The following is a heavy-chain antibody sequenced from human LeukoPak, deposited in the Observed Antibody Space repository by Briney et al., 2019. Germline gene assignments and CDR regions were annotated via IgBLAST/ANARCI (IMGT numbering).Heavy chain of an antibody. J-gene: IGHJ4*02. CDR3: ARGLGDYYDTSTYYYAVPAH. Sequence: ASVKVSGKASGYTFTTYDITWVRQATGQGLEWMGWMNPNSGDTAYAQKFQGRVAMTRDTSISTAYMELSSLRSEDTAVYYCARGLGDYYDTSTYYYAVPAHWGQGTLVTVSS. CDR1: GYTFTTYD. CDR2: MNPNSGDT. V-gene: IGHV1-8*01. D-gene: IGHD3-22*01.